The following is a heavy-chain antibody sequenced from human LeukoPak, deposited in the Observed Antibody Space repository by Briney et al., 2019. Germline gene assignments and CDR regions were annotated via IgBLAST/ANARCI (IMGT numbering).Heavy chain of an antibody. CDR1: GDSISGNY. J-gene: IGHJ5*02. D-gene: IGHD2-2*03. CDR2: IHSSGTT. V-gene: IGHV4-4*07. CDR3: ARDYTGYNWFDP. Sequence: PSETLSLTCTVSGDSISGNYWNWIRQPAGKGLEWIGRIHSSGTTNYNPSLKSRITMSIEKSQNQFSLKLSSVTAADTAVYYCARDYTGYNWFDPCGQGNLVTVSS.